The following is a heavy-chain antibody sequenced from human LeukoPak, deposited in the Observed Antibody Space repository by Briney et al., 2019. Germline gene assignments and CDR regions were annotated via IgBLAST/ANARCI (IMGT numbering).Heavy chain of an antibody. CDR1: GGTFSSYA. CDR2: IIPIFGTA. CDR3: ARGDYYGSGSYAYAFDI. D-gene: IGHD3-10*01. V-gene: IGHV1-69*06. J-gene: IGHJ3*02. Sequence: ASVKVSCKASGGTFSSYAISWVRQVPGQGLEWMGGIIPIFGTANYAQKFQGRVTITADKSTSTAYMELSSLRSEDTAVYYCARGDYYGSGSYAYAFDIWGQGTMVTVSS.